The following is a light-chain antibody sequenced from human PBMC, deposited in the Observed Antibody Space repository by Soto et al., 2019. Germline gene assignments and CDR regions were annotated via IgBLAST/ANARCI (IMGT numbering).Light chain of an antibody. CDR2: GAS. J-gene: IGKJ1*01. CDR3: QQYCSSPWT. Sequence: ETVLTQSPGTLSLSPGERATISCRASQTIRSNYLAWYRQTPGQAPRLLIYGASIRATGIADRFSGSGSGTDFALIISILEPEDFALYYCQQYCSSPWTFGQGTKVEIK. V-gene: IGKV3-20*01. CDR1: QTIRSNY.